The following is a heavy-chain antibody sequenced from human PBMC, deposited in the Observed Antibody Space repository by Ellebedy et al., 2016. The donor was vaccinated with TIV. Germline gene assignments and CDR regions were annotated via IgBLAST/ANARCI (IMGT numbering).Heavy chain of an antibody. D-gene: IGHD6-19*01. V-gene: IGHV4-34*01. CDR1: GGSFSGYY. CDR2: INHSGST. Sequence: SETLSLTCAVYGGSFSGYYWSWIRQPPGKGLEWIGEINHSGSTNYNPSLKSRVTISVDTSKNQFSLKLSSVTAVDTAVYYCARGSGRAAFDIWGQGTMVTVSS. CDR3: ARGSGRAAFDI. J-gene: IGHJ3*02.